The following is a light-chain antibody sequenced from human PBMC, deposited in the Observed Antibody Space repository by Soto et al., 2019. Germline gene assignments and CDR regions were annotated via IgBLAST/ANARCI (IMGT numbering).Light chain of an antibody. V-gene: IGKV1-5*03. CDR2: KAT. J-gene: IGKJ2*01. Sequence: DIEMTQSPSTLSASVGDRVTITCRASQSITTWLAWYQQKPGKAPKLLIYKATNVQTGVPSRFSGSGSGTEFSLPISSLQPEDFAIYYCQQYNDYQYTFGQGTKLEIK. CDR3: QQYNDYQYT. CDR1: QSITTW.